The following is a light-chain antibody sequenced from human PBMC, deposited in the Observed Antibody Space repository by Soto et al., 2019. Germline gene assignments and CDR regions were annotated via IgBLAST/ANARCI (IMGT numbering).Light chain of an antibody. CDR2: KAS. J-gene: IGKJ4*01. V-gene: IGKV1-5*03. CDR3: QHRSNWLA. CDR1: QSISTW. Sequence: DIQMTQSPSTLSASVGDRVTITCRASQSISTWLAWYQQEPGKAPKLLIHKASSLQSGVPSRFSGSGSGTDFTLTISSLHPDDFATYYCQHRSNWLAFGGGTKVEIK.